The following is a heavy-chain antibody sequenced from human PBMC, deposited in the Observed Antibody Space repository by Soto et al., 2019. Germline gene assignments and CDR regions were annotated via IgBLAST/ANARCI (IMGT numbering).Heavy chain of an antibody. J-gene: IGHJ6*02. CDR3: ARSQGSSTSLDIYYYYYYGMDV. D-gene: IGHD2-2*01. CDR1: GGTFSSYA. CDR2: ILPISGTA. Sequence: QVQLVQSGAAVKKPGSSVKVSCKASGGTFSSYAISWVRQAPGQGLEWMGGILPISGTANYAQKFQGRVTDTADESTSTDYMELSSLTSEDTAVYYCARSQGSSTSLDIYYYYYYGMDVWCQGTTVTVSS. V-gene: IGHV1-69*01.